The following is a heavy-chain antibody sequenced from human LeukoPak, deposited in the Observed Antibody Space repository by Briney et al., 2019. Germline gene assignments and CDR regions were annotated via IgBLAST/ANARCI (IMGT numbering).Heavy chain of an antibody. J-gene: IGHJ4*02. V-gene: IGHV1-2*02. CDR3: ARVGRIVAIFDY. CDR2: INPNSGVT. CDR1: GFTFTAYY. Sequence: ASVKVSCKASGFTFTAYYMHWVRQAPGQGLEWMGWINPNSGVTNYAQKFQGRVTMTRDTSISTAYMELSRLRSDDTAVYYCARVGRIVAIFDYWGQGTLVTVSS. D-gene: IGHD5-12*01.